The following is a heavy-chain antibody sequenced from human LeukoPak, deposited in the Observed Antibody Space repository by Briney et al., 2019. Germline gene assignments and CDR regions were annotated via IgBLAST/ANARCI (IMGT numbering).Heavy chain of an antibody. CDR2: ISDADSRT. J-gene: IGHJ4*02. Sequence: PGGSLRLSCAASGFTFNNIAFYWVRQAPGKGLEWVSSISDADSRTNFADSVRVRFTISSDFSKNTLFLQRNGLRADDTAVYYGAISTVTNGFAYWAREPWSPSPQ. V-gene: IGHV3-23*01. D-gene: IGHD4-17*01. CDR1: GFTFNNIA. CDR3: AISTVTNGFAY.